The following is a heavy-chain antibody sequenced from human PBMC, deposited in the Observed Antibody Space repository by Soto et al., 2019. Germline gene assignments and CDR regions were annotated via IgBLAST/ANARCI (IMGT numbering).Heavy chain of an antibody. J-gene: IGHJ4*02. CDR1: GFNVSAYT. D-gene: IGHD1-26*01. CDR2: ISSDGNHK. CDR3: AIWEQPLFDY. V-gene: IGHV3-30-3*01. Sequence: QVKLVESGGGVVQPGRSLRLSCAASGFNVSAYTMHWVRQAPGKGLEWVAVISSDGNHKYYTDSVKGRFTISRDTSTNTLYLQMNSLRAEDTAVYYGAIWEQPLFDYWGQGTLVTVSS.